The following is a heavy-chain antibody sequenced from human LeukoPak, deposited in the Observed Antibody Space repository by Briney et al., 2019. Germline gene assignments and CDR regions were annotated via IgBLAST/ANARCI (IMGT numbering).Heavy chain of an antibody. J-gene: IGHJ4*02. D-gene: IGHD3-9*01. CDR3: AKDEYYDILTGPEEY. V-gene: IGHV3-23*01. CDR2: ISGSGGST. CDR1: GFTLTTYA. Sequence: GGSLRLSCAVSGFTLTTYAMSWVRQAPGKGLEWVSAISGSGGSTYYADSVKGRFTISRDNSKNTLYLQMNSLRAEDTAVYYCAKDEYYDILTGPEEYWGQGTLVTVSS.